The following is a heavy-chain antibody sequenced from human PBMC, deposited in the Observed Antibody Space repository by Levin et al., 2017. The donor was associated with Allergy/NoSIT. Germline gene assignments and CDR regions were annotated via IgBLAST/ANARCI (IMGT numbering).Heavy chain of an antibody. J-gene: IGHJ3*02. CDR3: ARDNIGLPDAFDI. V-gene: IGHV3-9*01. Sequence: SLILSFSSSLFTFYYYSIHLFLQSPFNFLYFFSVLSCNSGSIGYADSVKGRFTISRDNAKNSLYLQMNSLRTEDTALYYCARDNIGLPDAFDIWGQGTMVIVSS. CDR2: LSCNSGSI. D-gene: IGHD3-10*01. CDR1: LFTFYYYS.